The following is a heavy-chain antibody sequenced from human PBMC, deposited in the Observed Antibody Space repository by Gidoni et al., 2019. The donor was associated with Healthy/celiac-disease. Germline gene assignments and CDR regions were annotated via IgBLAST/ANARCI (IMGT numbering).Heavy chain of an antibody. V-gene: IGHV3-15*01. CDR2: IKSKTDGGTT. CDR3: TTSVAVVEDYYGMDV. CDR1: GFTSSNAW. D-gene: IGHD3-22*01. Sequence: EVQLVESGGGLVKPGGSLRLSCAASGFTSSNAWMSWVRQAPGKGLEWVGRIKSKTDGGTTAYAAPVKGRFTISRDDSKNPLYLQMNSLKTEDTAVYYCTTSVAVVEDYYGMDVWGQGTTVTVSS. J-gene: IGHJ6*02.